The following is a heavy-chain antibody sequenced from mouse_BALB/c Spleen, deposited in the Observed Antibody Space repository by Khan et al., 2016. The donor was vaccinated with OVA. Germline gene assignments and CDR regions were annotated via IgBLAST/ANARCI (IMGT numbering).Heavy chain of an antibody. CDR2: IWGDGSI. J-gene: IGHJ2*01. CDR3: AKRRVFYFDY. V-gene: IGHV2-3*01. Sequence: VKLLESGPGLVAPSQSLSITCTVSGFSLTSNGVSWVRQPPGKGLEWLGVIWGDGSINYHSVLKSRLSISKDNSKSQVFLKLNSLQTDDTATYYCAKRRVFYFDYWGQGTTLTVSS. CDR1: GFSLTSNG.